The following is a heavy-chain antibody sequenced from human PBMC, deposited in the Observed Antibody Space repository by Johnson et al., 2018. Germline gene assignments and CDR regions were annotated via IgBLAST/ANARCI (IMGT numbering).Heavy chain of an antibody. Sequence: EVQLVESGGGLVQPGGSLGLSCAASGFTFSSYWMSWVRQAPGKGLEWVANIMQDGSEKYYVDSGKGRFTISRDNAKNSLYLQMNSRRDEETAMYYCAAERKFITGTTHDYWGQGTLVSVSS. CDR1: GFTFSSYW. CDR2: IMQDGSEK. D-gene: IGHD1-7*01. V-gene: IGHV3-7*01. CDR3: AAERKFITGTTHDY. J-gene: IGHJ4*02.